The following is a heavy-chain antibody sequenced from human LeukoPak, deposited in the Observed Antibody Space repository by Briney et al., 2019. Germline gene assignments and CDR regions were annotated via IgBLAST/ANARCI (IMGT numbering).Heavy chain of an antibody. J-gene: IGHJ4*02. CDR3: ARLSGSYGGCLDY. V-gene: IGHV3-7*01. Sequence: GGSLRLSCAASGFTFSNYWMSWVRQAPGKGLEWVANIKQGGSEKTYVDSVKGRFTISRDNAKNSLSLQMNNLRAEDTAVYHCARLSGSYGGCLDYWGQGTLVTVSS. D-gene: IGHD1-26*01. CDR2: IKQGGSEK. CDR1: GFTFSNYW.